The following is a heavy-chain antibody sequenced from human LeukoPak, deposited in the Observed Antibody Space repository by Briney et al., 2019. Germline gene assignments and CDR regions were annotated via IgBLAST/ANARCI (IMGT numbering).Heavy chain of an antibody. CDR1: GGSFSGYY. D-gene: IGHD6-13*01. V-gene: IGHV4-34*01. CDR2: INHSGST. Sequence: PSETLSLTCAAYGGSFSGYYWSWIRQPPGKGLEWIGEINHSGSTNYNPSLKSRVTISVDTSKNQFSLKLSSVTAADTAVYYCARGLRYSNPYYFDYWGQGTLVTVSS. J-gene: IGHJ4*02. CDR3: ARGLRYSNPYYFDY.